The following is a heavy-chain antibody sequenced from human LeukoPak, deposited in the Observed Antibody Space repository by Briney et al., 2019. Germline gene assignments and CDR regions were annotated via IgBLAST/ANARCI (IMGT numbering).Heavy chain of an antibody. D-gene: IGHD4-23*01. Sequence: SETLSLTCTVSGGSISSYYWSWIRQPPGKGLEWIGYIYHSGSTNYNPSLKSRVTISVDTSKNRFSLKLSSVTAADTAVYYCARDASYGGYYYGMDVWGQGTTVTVSS. J-gene: IGHJ6*02. CDR1: GGSISSYY. V-gene: IGHV4-59*01. CDR2: IYHSGST. CDR3: ARDASYGGYYYGMDV.